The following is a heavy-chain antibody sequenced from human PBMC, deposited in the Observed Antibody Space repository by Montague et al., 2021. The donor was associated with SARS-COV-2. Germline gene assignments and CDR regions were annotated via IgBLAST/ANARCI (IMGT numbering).Heavy chain of an antibody. Sequence: SETLSLTCAVYGGSFSDYHWTWIRQSPGKGLEWIGQINYSGSTKYNPSLKSRVTISIDTSKNQFSLKLTSVTAADTAVYYCARGAPGYWGQGTLVTVSS. V-gene: IGHV4-34*01. CDR1: GGSFSDYH. CDR2: INYSGST. D-gene: IGHD1-1*01. CDR3: ARGAPGY. J-gene: IGHJ4*02.